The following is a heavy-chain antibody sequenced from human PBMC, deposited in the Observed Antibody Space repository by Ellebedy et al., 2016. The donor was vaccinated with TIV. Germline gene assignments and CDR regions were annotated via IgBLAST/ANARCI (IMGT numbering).Heavy chain of an antibody. CDR2: TFTSGRT. CDR3: ARGGDFDWLFSNF. D-gene: IGHD3-9*01. CDR1: GGSISSYS. Sequence: MPSETLSLTCTVSGGSISSYSWSWIRQPAGEGLEWIGRTFTSGRTNFNPSLKSRVTMSVDTSKNQFSLKLSSVTAADTAMYYCARGGDFDWLFSNFWGQGTLVTVSS. V-gene: IGHV4-4*07. J-gene: IGHJ4*02.